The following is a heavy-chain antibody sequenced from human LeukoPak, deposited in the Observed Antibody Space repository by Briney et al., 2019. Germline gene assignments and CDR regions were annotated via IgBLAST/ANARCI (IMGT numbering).Heavy chain of an antibody. CDR2: ISSSGGST. Sequence: GGSLRLSCAASGFTFSSYAMSWVRQAPGKGLEWVSAISSSGGSTYYADSVKGRFTISRDNSKNTLYLQMNSLRAEDTAVYYCAKDSQGYGDYVSYFDYWGQGTLVTVSS. D-gene: IGHD4-17*01. J-gene: IGHJ4*02. CDR1: GFTFSSYA. CDR3: AKDSQGYGDYVSYFDY. V-gene: IGHV3-23*01.